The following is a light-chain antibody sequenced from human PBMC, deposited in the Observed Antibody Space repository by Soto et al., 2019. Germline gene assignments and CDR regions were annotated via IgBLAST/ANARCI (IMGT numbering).Light chain of an antibody. CDR1: QGIIDY. CDR3: QKYDSAPQT. Sequence: DIHMTQSPSSLSASVGDRVTITCRASQGIIDYLAWYQQKPGKPPKLLIYGASTLQSGVPSRFSGSGAGTDFSLTISSLQPEDVATYYCQKYDSAPQTFGPGTKVEIK. CDR2: GAS. V-gene: IGKV1-27*01. J-gene: IGKJ1*01.